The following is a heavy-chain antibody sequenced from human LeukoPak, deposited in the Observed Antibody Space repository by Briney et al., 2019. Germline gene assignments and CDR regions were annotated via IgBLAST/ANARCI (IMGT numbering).Heavy chain of an antibody. V-gene: IGHV1-8*03. CDR1: GYTFTSYD. Sequence: ASVKVSCKASGYTFTSYDINWVRQATGQGLEWMGWMNPNSGNTGYAQKFQGRVTITRNTSISTAYMELSSLRSEDTAVYYCARGPSSGWLQKFYYYYYMDVWGKGTTVTVSS. CDR3: ARGPSSGWLQKFYYYYYMDV. CDR2: MNPNSGNT. D-gene: IGHD6-19*01. J-gene: IGHJ6*03.